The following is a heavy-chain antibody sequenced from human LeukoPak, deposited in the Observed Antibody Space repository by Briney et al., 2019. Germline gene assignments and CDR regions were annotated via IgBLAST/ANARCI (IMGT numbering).Heavy chain of an antibody. D-gene: IGHD6-19*01. CDR2: ISPSSSYI. CDR3: ARDRSSGWHAFDY. J-gene: IGHJ4*02. CDR1: GFTFSSYS. Sequence: GGSLRLSCAASGFTFSSYSMNWVRQAPGKGLEWVSSISPSSSYIYYADSVTGRFTISRDNAKNSLYLQMNSLRAEDTAMYYCARDRSSGWHAFDYWGRGTLVTVSS. V-gene: IGHV3-21*01.